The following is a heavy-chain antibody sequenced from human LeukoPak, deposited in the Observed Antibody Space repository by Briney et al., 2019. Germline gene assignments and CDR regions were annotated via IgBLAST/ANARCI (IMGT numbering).Heavy chain of an antibody. V-gene: IGHV3-21*01. CDR3: ARDLVIPAAYRPVDAFDI. J-gene: IGHJ3*02. CDR1: GFTFSSYS. CDR2: ISSSSSYI. D-gene: IGHD2-2*01. Sequence: PGGSLRLSCAASGFTFSSYSMNWVRQAPGKGLEWVSSISSSSSYIYYADSVKGRFTISRDNAKNSLYLQMNSLRAEDTAVYYCARDLVIPAAYRPVDAFDIWGQGTMVTVSS.